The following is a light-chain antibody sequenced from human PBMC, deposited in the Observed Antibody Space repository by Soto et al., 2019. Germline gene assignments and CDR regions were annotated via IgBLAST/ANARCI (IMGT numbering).Light chain of an antibody. Sequence: EIVWTQSPGTLSLSPGDRAALSRRASETVSSDFLAWYQQKPGQAPRLLIYAASSGATGIPDRFSGTGSERDFTLTISGLEPEDFAVYYCKQYDNSPRTFGQGTKVDIK. CDR2: AAS. CDR3: KQYDNSPRT. CDR1: ETVSSDF. J-gene: IGKJ1*01. V-gene: IGKV3-20*01.